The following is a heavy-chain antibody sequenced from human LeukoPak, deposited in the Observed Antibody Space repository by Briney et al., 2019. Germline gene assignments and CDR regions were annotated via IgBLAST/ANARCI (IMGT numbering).Heavy chain of an antibody. CDR3: ARKGIFGSGSYYRSSPTRYFDY. CDR2: INHSGST. CDR1: GGSFSGYY. J-gene: IGHJ4*02. Sequence: SETLSLTCAVYGGSFSGYYWSWIRQPPGKGLEWIGEINHSGSTNYNPSLKSRVTISVDTSKNQFSLKLSSVTAADTAVYYCARKGIFGSGSYYRSSPTRYFDYWGQGTLVTVSS. D-gene: IGHD3-10*01. V-gene: IGHV4-34*01.